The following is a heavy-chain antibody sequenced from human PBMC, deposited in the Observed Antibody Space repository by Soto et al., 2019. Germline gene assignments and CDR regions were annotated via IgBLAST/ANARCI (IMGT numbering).Heavy chain of an antibody. V-gene: IGHV4-59*01. CDR3: AREQYNWKL. J-gene: IGHJ4*02. Sequence: TETLSLTCSVSGVSITSYYWTWIRHSPGKGLEWIGYVYHTGNTYYNPSLKSRVTISLDTSKNQVSLRLRSVTAADTAVYYCAREQYNWKLWGQGTLVTVSS. CDR2: VYHTGNT. CDR1: GVSITSYY. D-gene: IGHD1-20*01.